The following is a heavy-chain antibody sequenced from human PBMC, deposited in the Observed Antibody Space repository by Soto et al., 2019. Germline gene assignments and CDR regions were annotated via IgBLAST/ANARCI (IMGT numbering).Heavy chain of an antibody. Sequence: QVQLVQSGAEVKKPGASVKVSCKASGYTFTSYDINWVRQATGQGLEWMGWMNPNSGNTGYAQKFQGRVAMTRNTAISTAYMELSSLRSEDMAVYYCAREGLAAADDAFDIWGQGTMVTVSS. V-gene: IGHV1-8*01. J-gene: IGHJ3*02. D-gene: IGHD6-13*01. CDR2: MNPNSGNT. CDR3: AREGLAAADDAFDI. CDR1: GYTFTSYD.